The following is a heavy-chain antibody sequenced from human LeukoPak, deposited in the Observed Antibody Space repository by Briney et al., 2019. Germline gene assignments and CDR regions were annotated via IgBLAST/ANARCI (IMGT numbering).Heavy chain of an antibody. D-gene: IGHD3-9*01. CDR3: ARLNYDILTGPPNY. J-gene: IGHJ4*02. V-gene: IGHV4-39*01. Sequence: SETLSLTCTVPGRSISSSSCYLGWIRQPPGKGLEWIVSIYYSGSTYCNPSLKSRVTISVDTSKNQFSLKLSSVTAADTAVYYCARLNYDILTGPPNYWGQGTLVTVSS. CDR2: IYYSGST. CDR1: GRSISSSSCY.